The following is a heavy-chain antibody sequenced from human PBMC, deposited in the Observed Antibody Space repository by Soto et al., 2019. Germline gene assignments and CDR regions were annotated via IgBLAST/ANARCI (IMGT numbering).Heavy chain of an antibody. CDR2: IYYSGTT. CDR3: ANLIKDVSLQYYALDV. V-gene: IGHV4-39*01. CDR1: GGSISSTIYY. Sequence: PSETLSLTCTVSGGSISSTIYYWGWIRQPPGKGLEWIANIYYSGTTYYNPSLKSRVTISVDTSKNQFSLKLSSVTAADTAVYYCANLIKDVSLQYYALDVWGQGTKVTVYS. J-gene: IGHJ6*02.